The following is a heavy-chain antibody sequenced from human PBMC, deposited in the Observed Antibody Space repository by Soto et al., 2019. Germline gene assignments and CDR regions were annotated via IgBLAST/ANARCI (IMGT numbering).Heavy chain of an antibody. J-gene: IGHJ6*02. D-gene: IGHD2-2*01. Sequence: QVQLQESGPGLVKPSQTLSLTCTVSGGSISSGGYYWSWIRQHPGKGMEWIGYIYYSGSTYYNPSLKSRVTISVDTSKNQFSLKLSSVTAADTAVYYCARVDIVVVPAAIGVWGQGTTVTVSS. CDR3: ARVDIVVVPAAIGV. V-gene: IGHV4-31*03. CDR1: GGSISSGGYY. CDR2: IYYSGST.